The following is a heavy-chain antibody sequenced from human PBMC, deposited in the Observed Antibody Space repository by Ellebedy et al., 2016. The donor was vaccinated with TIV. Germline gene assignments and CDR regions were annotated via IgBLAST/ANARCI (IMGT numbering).Heavy chain of an antibody. V-gene: IGHV1-2*02. J-gene: IGHJ4*02. Sequence: ASVKVSCKASGYTFTGYYMHWVRQAPGQGLEWMGWINPNSGGTNYAQKFQGRVTMTRDTSISTAYMELSRLRSDDTAVYYCARGRPPGQWLVEGIGYWGQGTLVTVSS. CDR2: INPNSGGT. D-gene: IGHD6-19*01. CDR3: ARGRPPGQWLVEGIGY. CDR1: GYTFTGYY.